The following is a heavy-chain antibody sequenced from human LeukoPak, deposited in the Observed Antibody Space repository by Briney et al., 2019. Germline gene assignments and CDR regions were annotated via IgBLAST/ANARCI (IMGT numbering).Heavy chain of an antibody. CDR3: ATSIAVAGTLPDY. V-gene: IGHV4-39*01. Sequence: PSETLSLTCTVSGGSISSSSYYWGWIRQPPGKWLEWIGSIYYSGSTYYNPSLKSRVTISVDTSKNQFSLKLSSVTAADTAVYYCATSIAVAGTLPDYWGQGTLVTVSS. J-gene: IGHJ4*02. D-gene: IGHD6-19*01. CDR1: GGSISSSSYY. CDR2: IYYSGST.